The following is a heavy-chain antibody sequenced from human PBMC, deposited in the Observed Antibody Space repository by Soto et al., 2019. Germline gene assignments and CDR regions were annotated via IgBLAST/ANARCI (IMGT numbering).Heavy chain of an antibody. J-gene: IGHJ4*02. D-gene: IGHD6-19*01. CDR1: GFTVSSNY. V-gene: IGHV3-66*01. CDR3: ARVPGYSSGWYVY. CDR2: IYSGGST. Sequence: GGSLRLSCAASGFTVSSNYMSWVRQAPGKGLEWVSVIYSGGSTYYADSVKGRFTISRDNSKNTLYLQMNSLRAEDTAVYYCARVPGYSSGWYVYWGQGTLVTVS.